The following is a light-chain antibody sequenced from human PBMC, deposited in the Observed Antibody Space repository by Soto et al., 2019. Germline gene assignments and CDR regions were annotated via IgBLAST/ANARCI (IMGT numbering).Light chain of an antibody. V-gene: IGKV3-20*01. CDR2: DAS. Sequence: ENVLTQSPGTLSLSPGERATLSCRARQSVSGNYLAWYQHKPGQAPRLLIYDASSRATGIADRFSSSGSGTDFTLTISRLEPEDFAVYYCHQYGSSPLPGGSPLPFGGGTKVEIK. CDR3: HQYGSSPLPGGSPLP. CDR1: QSVSGNY. J-gene: IGKJ4*01.